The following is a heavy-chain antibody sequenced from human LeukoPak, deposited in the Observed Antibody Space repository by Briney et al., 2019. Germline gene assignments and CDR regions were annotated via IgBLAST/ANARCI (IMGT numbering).Heavy chain of an antibody. V-gene: IGHV3-21*05. Sequence: GGSLRLSCAASGFTFSIYDMNWVRQAPGKGLEWVSYISSGTSCIYYADSVKGRFTISRDNAKNSLYLQMNSLRAEDTAVYYCAPSPREDQLLLEYWGQGTLVTVSS. CDR3: APSPREDQLLLEY. CDR2: ISSGTSCI. CDR1: GFTFSIYD. D-gene: IGHD2-2*01. J-gene: IGHJ4*02.